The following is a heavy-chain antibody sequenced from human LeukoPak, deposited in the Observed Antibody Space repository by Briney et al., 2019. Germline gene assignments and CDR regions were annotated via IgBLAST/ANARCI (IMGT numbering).Heavy chain of an antibody. CDR2: ISGGGST. Sequence: PGGSLRLSCAASGFIFNNYAMTWVRQAPGKGLEWVSAISGGGSTYYADSVKGRFTISRDNPKNALYLQMNSLRAEGTAVYYCAKSRWETYAVRAFDIWGQGTMVTVSS. CDR1: GFIFNNYA. J-gene: IGHJ3*02. V-gene: IGHV3-23*01. D-gene: IGHD1-26*01. CDR3: AKSRWETYAVRAFDI.